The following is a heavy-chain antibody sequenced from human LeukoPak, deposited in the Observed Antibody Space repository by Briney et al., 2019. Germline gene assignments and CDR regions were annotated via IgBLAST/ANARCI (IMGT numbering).Heavy chain of an antibody. CDR3: ARLVDTAMVTRSWFDP. V-gene: IGHV5-51*01. CDR1: GYSFTNYW. D-gene: IGHD5-18*01. J-gene: IGHJ5*02. Sequence: GASLQISCKGSGYSFTNYWIAWVRQMPGKGLEWMGIIYPGDSDTRYSPSFQGQVTISADKSISTAYLQWSSLKASDTAMYYCARLVDTAMVTRSWFDPWGQGTLVTVSS. CDR2: IYPGDSDT.